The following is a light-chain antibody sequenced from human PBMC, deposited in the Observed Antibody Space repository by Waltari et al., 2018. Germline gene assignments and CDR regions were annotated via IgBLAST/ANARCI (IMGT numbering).Light chain of an antibody. J-gene: IGKJ1*01. CDR3: LQYDIYWA. CDR2: KAS. V-gene: IGKV1-5*03. CDR1: QSINSW. Sequence: DIQITQSPSTLSASVGDRVTITCRASQSINSWFAWYQQKPGKAPKLLIYKASSLQTGVPSRFSGSGSGTEFTLTISSLQPDDFATYFCLQYDIYWAFGQGTKVEVK.